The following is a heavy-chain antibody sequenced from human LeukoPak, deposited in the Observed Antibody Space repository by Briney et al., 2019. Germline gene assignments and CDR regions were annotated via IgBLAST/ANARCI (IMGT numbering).Heavy chain of an antibody. CDR3: ARDLTTTDY. Sequence: ASVKVSCKVSGYTLTELSMHWVRQAPGKGLEWMGGFDPEDGETIYAQKFQGRVTMTRDTSISTAYMELSRLRSDDTAVYYCARDLTTTDYWGQGTLVTVSS. CDR2: FDPEDGET. J-gene: IGHJ4*02. CDR1: GYTLTELS. V-gene: IGHV1-24*01. D-gene: IGHD4-17*01.